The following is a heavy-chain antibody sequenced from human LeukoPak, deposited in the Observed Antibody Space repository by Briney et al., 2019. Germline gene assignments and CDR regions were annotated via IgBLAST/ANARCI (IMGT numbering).Heavy chain of an antibody. J-gene: IGHJ5*02. Sequence: SQTLSLTCTVSGGSISSGSYYWSWIRQPAEKGLEWIGRIYTSGSTNYNPSLKSRVTISLDTSKNQFSLKLSSVTAADTAVYYCAPKMVRGWFDPWGQGTLVTVSS. V-gene: IGHV4-61*02. D-gene: IGHD3-10*01. CDR3: APKMVRGWFDP. CDR1: GGSISSGSYY. CDR2: IYTSGST.